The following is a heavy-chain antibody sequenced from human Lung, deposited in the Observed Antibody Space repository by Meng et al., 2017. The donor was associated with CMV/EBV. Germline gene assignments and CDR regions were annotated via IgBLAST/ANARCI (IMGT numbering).Heavy chain of an antibody. CDR1: GGTFSRYA. J-gene: IGHJ4*02. D-gene: IGHD3-3*01. CDR3: ARDDRNYDFWSGYSNLGYFDY. CDR2: IIPILGIA. Sequence: SXXVSCKASGGTFSRYAISWVRQAPGQGLEWMGGIIPILGIANYAQKFQGRVTITADKSTSTAYMELSSLRSEDTAVYYCARDDRNYDFWSGYSNLGYFDYWGQGXLVTVSS. V-gene: IGHV1-69*10.